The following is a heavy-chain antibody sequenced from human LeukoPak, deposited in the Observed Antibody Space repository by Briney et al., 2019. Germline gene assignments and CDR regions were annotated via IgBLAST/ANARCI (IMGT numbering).Heavy chain of an antibody. CDR2: IYPGDSDT. CDR3: ARHSAPGYDSSGYYGY. Sequence: GESRKISCKGSGYSFTSCWIGWVRQMPGKGLEWMGIIYPGDSDTRYSPSFQGQVTISADKSISTAYLQWSSLKASDTAMYYCARHSAPGYDSSGYYGYWGQGTLVTVSS. CDR1: GYSFTSCW. D-gene: IGHD3-22*01. J-gene: IGHJ4*02. V-gene: IGHV5-51*01.